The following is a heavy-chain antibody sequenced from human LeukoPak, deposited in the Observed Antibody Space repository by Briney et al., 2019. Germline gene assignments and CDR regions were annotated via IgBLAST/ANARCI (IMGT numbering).Heavy chain of an antibody. CDR2: IKQDGSEK. D-gene: IGHD3-10*01. J-gene: IGHJ5*02. V-gene: IGHV3-7*01. Sequence: GGSLRLSCAASGFTFSSYWMSWVRQAPGKGLEWVANIKQDGSEKYYVDSVKGRFTISRDNAKNSLYLQMNSLRAEDTAVYYCARVEWFGELSSEGWFDPWGQGTLVTVSS. CDR3: ARVEWFGELSSEGWFDP. CDR1: GFTFSSYW.